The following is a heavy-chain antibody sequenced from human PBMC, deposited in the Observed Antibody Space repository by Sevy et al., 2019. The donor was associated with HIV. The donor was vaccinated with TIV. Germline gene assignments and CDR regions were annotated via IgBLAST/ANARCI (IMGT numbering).Heavy chain of an antibody. D-gene: IGHD3-10*01. CDR1: GFTFNNAW. Sequence: GGSLRLSCAASGFTFNNAWMSWVRQVPGKGLEWIGRIKSESDGGTSDYAAPGKGSFIISRDDSLNTLYLQMNSLKNEDAAEYYCTVVPRGTLRSHFDSWGQGTMVTVSS. CDR3: TVVPRGTLRSHFDS. V-gene: IGHV3-15*01. J-gene: IGHJ4*02. CDR2: IKSESDGGTS.